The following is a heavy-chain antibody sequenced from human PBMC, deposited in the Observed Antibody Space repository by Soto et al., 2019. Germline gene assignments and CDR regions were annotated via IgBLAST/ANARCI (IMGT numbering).Heavy chain of an antibody. J-gene: IGHJ5*02. Sequence: PGGSLRLSCSASGFTFSEYSMHWVRQAPGKGLQYVSTISSDGDITYYAYSVKGRFTISRDNSKNTLYLQMNSLRPEDTAVYYCVKVSTFYDILTGYYSTNFFDPWGQGTRVTV. V-gene: IGHV3-64D*06. D-gene: IGHD3-9*01. CDR2: ISSDGDIT. CDR3: VKVSTFYDILTGYYSTNFFDP. CDR1: GFTFSEYS.